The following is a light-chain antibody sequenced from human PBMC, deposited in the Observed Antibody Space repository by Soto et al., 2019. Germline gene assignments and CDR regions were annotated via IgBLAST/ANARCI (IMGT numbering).Light chain of an antibody. CDR3: QQYGSSRRWT. CDR1: QGVSSSY. CDR2: GAS. Sequence: EILLTQSPGTLSLSPGERATLSCRASQGVSSSYLAWYQQQPVQAPRLXXYGASSRATGIPDRFSGSGSGTDFTLTISRLEPEDFAVYDCQQYGSSRRWTFGQGTKVDIK. J-gene: IGKJ1*01. V-gene: IGKV3-20*01.